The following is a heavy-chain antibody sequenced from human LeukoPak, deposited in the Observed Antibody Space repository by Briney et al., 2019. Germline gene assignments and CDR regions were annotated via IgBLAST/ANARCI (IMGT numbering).Heavy chain of an antibody. V-gene: IGHV3-33*01. CDR2: TRFDGSIK. J-gene: IGHJ4*02. Sequence: PGRSLRLSCAVSGFIFSDYGFHWVRQAPGKGLDWVAVTRFDGSIKQYADSVKGRFTISRDDSKNTLYLQMNFLKSEDTAVYYCARWGGTRQYYFDYWGQGTLVTVSS. CDR1: GFIFSDYG. CDR3: ARWGGTRQYYFDY. D-gene: IGHD1-1*01.